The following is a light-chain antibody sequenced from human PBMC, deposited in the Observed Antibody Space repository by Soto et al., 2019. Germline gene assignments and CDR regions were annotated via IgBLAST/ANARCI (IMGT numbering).Light chain of an antibody. J-gene: IGKJ5*01. Sequence: ELAHSPSLLSASVGTSVTITCRASHDISTYLAWYQQKPGKAPKLMIYEASTLQSGVPSRFSGSGSGTEFTLTISGLLPEDFATYHCQQLNTLPFTFGQGTRLEI. CDR1: HDISTY. CDR2: EAS. V-gene: IGKV1-9*01. CDR3: QQLNTLPFT.